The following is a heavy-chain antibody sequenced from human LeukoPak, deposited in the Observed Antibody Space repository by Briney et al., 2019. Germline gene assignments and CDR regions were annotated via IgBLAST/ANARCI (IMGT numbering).Heavy chain of an antibody. CDR3: ARDREYYYDSSGPVFDP. D-gene: IGHD3-22*01. CDR2: IIPIFGTA. V-gene: IGHV1-69*05. J-gene: IGHJ5*02. CDR1: GGTFSSYA. Sequence: GASVKVSCKASGGTFSSYAISWVRQAPGQGLEWMGGIIPIFGTANYAQKFQGRVTITTDESTSTAYMELSSLRSEDTAVYYCARDREYYYDSSGPVFDPWGQGTLVTVSS.